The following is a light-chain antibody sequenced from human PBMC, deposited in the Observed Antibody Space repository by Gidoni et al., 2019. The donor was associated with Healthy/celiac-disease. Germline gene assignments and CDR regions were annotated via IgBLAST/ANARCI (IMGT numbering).Light chain of an antibody. CDR1: QSISSY. V-gene: IGKV1-39*01. J-gene: IGKJ4*01. CDR2: AAS. CDR3: QQSYSTLPT. Sequence: IQMTQSPSSLSASVGDRVTITCRAIQSISSYLNWYQQKPGKAPKLLIYAASSLHSRVPSRCSGSGSGTDFTLTSSSLQHEDFATYYWQQSYSTLPTFGGGTKVEIK.